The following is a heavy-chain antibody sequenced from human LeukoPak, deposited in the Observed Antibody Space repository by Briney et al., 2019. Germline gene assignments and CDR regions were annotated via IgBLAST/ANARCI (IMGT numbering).Heavy chain of an antibody. V-gene: IGHV1-69*05. D-gene: IGHD5-24*01. J-gene: IGHJ4*02. CDR3: ARDPIRGSHPVGDYFDY. CDR2: IIPIFGTA. Sequence: GASVKVSCKASGGTFSSYAISWVRQAPGQGLEWMGGIIPIFGTANYAQKLQGRVTITTDESTSTAYMELSSLRSEDTAVYYCARDPIRGSHPVGDYFDYWGQGTLVTVSS. CDR1: GGTFSSYA.